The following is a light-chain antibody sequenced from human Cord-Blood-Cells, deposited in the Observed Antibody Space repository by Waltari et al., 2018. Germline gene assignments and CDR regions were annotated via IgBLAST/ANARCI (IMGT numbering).Light chain of an antibody. J-gene: IGLJ2*01. V-gene: IGLV2-14*01. CDR3: SSYTSSSTVV. CDR2: DVS. Sequence: QSALTQPAPVSGYPGQSLTISCTRTSSDVGGYNYVSWYQQHPGKAPKLMIYDVSNRPSGVSNRFSGSKSGNTASLTISGLQAEDEADYYCSSYTSSSTVVFGGGTKLTVL. CDR1: SSDVGGYNY.